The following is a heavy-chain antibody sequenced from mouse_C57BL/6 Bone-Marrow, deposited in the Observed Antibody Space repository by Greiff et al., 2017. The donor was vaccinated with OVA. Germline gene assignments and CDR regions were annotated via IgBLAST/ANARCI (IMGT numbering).Heavy chain of an antibody. CDR2: FHPYNDDT. Sequence: VQLQPSGAELVKPGASVKMSCKASGYTFTTYPIEWMKQNHGKSLEWIGNFHPYNDDTKYNDKFKGKATLTVEKSSSTVYLELSRLTSDDSAVYYCARNLYYDYGPFAYWGQGTLVTVSA. J-gene: IGHJ3*01. CDR1: GYTFTTYP. D-gene: IGHD2-4*01. V-gene: IGHV1-47*01. CDR3: ARNLYYDYGPFAY.